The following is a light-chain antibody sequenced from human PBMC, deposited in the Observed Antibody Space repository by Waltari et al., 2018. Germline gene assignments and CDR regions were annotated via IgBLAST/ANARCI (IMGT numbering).Light chain of an antibody. V-gene: IGLV2-8*01. CDR2: EVS. CDR1: SSDDGAYDY. Sequence: QSALTQPPSAPGSPGQSVTIPCTGTSSDDGAYDYASWYQHHPGKAPKLLISEVSKRPSGVPDRFSGSRSGNTASLTVSGLQAEDEADYYCSSYAGSNNLVFGGGTKLTVL. J-gene: IGLJ2*01. CDR3: SSYAGSNNLV.